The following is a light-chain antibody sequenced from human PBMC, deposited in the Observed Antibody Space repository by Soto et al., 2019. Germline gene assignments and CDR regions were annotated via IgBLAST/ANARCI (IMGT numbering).Light chain of an antibody. CDR1: SSDFGSYDY. V-gene: IGLV2-14*01. Sequence: QSVLTQPASVSGSPGQSITISCTGTSSDFGSYDYVSWYQHHPGKAPKLMIYEVTNRPSGVSDRFSGSKSGNTASLTISRLQAEDEADYYCSSYTSSTALVFGTGTKLTVL. J-gene: IGLJ1*01. CDR2: EVT. CDR3: SSYTSSTALV.